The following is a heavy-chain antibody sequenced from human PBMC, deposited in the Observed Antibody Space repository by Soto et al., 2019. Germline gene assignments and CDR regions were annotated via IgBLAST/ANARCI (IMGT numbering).Heavy chain of an antibody. V-gene: IGHV4-31*03. CDR3: ARGPRGYYYYYMDV. J-gene: IGHJ6*03. D-gene: IGHD3-16*01. CDR1: GGSISSGGYY. CDR2: IYYSGST. Sequence: SETLSLTCTVSGGSISSGGYYWSWIRQHPGKGLEWIGYIYYSGSTYYNPSLKSRVTISVDTSKNQFSLKLSSVTAADTAVYYCARGPRGYYYYYMDVWGKGTTVTV.